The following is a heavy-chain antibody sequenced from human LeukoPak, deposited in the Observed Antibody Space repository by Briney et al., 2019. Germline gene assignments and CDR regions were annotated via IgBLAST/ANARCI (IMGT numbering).Heavy chain of an antibody. D-gene: IGHD6-19*01. CDR3: ARKVAVAGTTFDY. J-gene: IGHJ4*02. V-gene: IGHV4-39*01. Sequence: NPSETLSLTCTVSGGSISSSSYYWGWIRQPPGKGLEWIGSIYYSGSTYYNPSLKSRVTISVDTSKNQFSLKLSSVTAADTAVYYCARKVAVAGTTFDYWGQGTLVTVSS. CDR1: GGSISSSSYY. CDR2: IYYSGST.